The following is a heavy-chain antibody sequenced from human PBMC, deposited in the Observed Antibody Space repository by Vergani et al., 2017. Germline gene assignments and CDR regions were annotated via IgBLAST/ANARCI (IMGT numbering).Heavy chain of an antibody. CDR2: INPSGGHT. CDR1: GYTFSNYY. V-gene: IGHV1-46*03. J-gene: IGHJ4*02. Sequence: VKVMQSGAEVKKSGASVKVACKTSGYTFSNYYMHWVRQAPGQGLEWMGIINPSGGHTNYAQKFQGRVTMARDTSTRPVYMELSSLRSEDTAIYYCARGDYGILTGYRYWGQGTLVTVSA. D-gene: IGHD3-9*01. CDR3: ARGDYGILTGYRY.